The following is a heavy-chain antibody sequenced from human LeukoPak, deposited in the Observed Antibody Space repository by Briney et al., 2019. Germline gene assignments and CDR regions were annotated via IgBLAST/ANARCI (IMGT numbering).Heavy chain of an antibody. CDR3: ARVGDSSGWDPFDY. V-gene: IGHV3-20*04. J-gene: IGHJ4*02. D-gene: IGHD6-19*01. CDR2: INWNGGSI. Sequence: GGSLRLSCAASGFTFDDYGMSWVRQAPGKGLEWVSGINWNGGSIGYADSVKGRFTISRDNAKNSLYLQMNSLRAEDTALYYCARVGDSSGWDPFDYWGQGTLVTVSS. CDR1: GFTFDDYG.